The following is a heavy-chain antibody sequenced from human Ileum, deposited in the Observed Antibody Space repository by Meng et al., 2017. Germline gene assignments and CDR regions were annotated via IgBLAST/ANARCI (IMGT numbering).Heavy chain of an antibody. CDR1: GFTFGDYY. J-gene: IGHJ4*02. CDR2: ISSSGSTI. V-gene: IGHV3-11*01. CDR3: ARDITDYYDSSGYLRLPDY. Sequence: GGSLRLSCAASGFTFGDYYMSCIRQAPGKVLEWVSYISSSGSTIYYADSVKGRFTISRDNAKNSLYLQMNSLRAEDTAVYYCARDITDYYDSSGYLRLPDYWGQGTLVTVSS. D-gene: IGHD3-22*01.